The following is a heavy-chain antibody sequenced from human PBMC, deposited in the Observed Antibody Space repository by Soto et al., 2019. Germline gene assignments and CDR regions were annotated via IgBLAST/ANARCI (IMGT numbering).Heavy chain of an antibody. V-gene: IGHV2-5*01. CDR2: IYWNDNK. CDR3: AHRYSSSYDY. CDR1: GFSLSTSGVA. Sequence: QITLKESGPTLVKPTQTLTLTCTFSGFSLSTSGVAVGWIRQPPGKALECLALIYWNDNKLYSPSLQSRITSTRDTSKNQGVLTMTNMDPVDTATYYCAHRYSSSYDYWGQGTLVTVSS. J-gene: IGHJ4*02. D-gene: IGHD6-13*01.